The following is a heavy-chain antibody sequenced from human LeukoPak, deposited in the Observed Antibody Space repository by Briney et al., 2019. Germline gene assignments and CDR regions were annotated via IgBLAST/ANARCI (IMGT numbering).Heavy chain of an antibody. V-gene: IGHV1-2*02. D-gene: IGHD1-20*01. CDR3: ARDNWNPETEYFDY. Sequence: ASVKVSCKASGYTFTGYYMHWVRQAPGQGLEWMGWINPNSGGTNYAQKFQGRVTMTRDTSISTAYMELSRLRSDDTAVYYCARDNWNPETEYFDYWGQGTLVTVSS. CDR1: GYTFTGYY. J-gene: IGHJ4*02. CDR2: INPNSGGT.